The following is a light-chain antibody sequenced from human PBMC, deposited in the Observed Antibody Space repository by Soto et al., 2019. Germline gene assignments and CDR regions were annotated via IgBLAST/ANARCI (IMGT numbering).Light chain of an antibody. CDR2: DVS. J-gene: IGLJ2*01. CDR3: SSYTSRSTLGV. Sequence: QSALTQPASVSGSPGQSITISCTGTNSDIGGYNYVSWYQRHPGKAPKLMIYDVSNRPSGVSYRFSGSKSGNTASLTISGLQAEDEADYYCSSYTSRSTLGVFGGGTKVTVL. CDR1: NSDIGGYNY. V-gene: IGLV2-14*03.